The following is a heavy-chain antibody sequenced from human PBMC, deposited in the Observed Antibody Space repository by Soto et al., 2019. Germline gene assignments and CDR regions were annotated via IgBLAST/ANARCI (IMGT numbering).Heavy chain of an antibody. D-gene: IGHD1-26*01. J-gene: IGHJ4*02. CDR1: GGSFRGFY. V-gene: IGHV4-34*01. CDR2: MNHGGTA. CDR3: ARGRVGATRGARLDS. Sequence: KPSETLSLTCAVYGGSFRGFYWTWIRQSPGKGLEWIAEMNHGGTANYNPSLKSRVIQSVDTSKNQFSLSLTSVTAADTAVYFCARGRVGATRGARLDSWGQGVLVTVSS.